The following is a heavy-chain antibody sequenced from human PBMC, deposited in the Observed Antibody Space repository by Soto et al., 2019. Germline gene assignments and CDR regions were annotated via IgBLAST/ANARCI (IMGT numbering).Heavy chain of an antibody. D-gene: IGHD6-13*01. J-gene: IGHJ6*02. CDR1: GYTFTGYY. CDR3: ARESPPRIAAAGTMIRQGYYYGMDV. V-gene: IGHV1-2*04. CDR2: INPNSGGT. Sequence: ASVKVSCKASGYTFTGYYMHWVRQAPGQGLEWMGWINPNSGGTNYAQKFQGWVTMTRDTSISTAYMELSRLRSDDTAVYYCARESPPRIAAAGTMIRQGYYYGMDVWGQGTTVTVSS.